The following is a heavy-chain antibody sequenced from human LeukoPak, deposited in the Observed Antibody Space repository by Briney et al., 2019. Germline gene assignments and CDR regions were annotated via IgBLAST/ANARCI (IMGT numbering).Heavy chain of an antibody. CDR1: GFTFSSYG. CDR2: IRYDGSDK. J-gene: IGHJ3*02. Sequence: GGSLRLSCAASGFTFSSYGMHWVRQAPGKGLEWVAFIRYDGSDKYYADSVKGRFTISRDNAKNSLYLQMNSLRAEDTAVYYCARKHIVVVPAAPYAFDIWGQGTMVTVSS. D-gene: IGHD2-2*01. V-gene: IGHV3-30*02. CDR3: ARKHIVVVPAAPYAFDI.